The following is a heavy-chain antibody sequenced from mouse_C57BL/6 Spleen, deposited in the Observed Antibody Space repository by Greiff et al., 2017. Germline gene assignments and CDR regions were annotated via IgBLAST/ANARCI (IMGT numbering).Heavy chain of an antibody. Sequence: LVESGAELVRPGASVKLSCKASGYTFTDYYINWVKQRPGQGLEWIARIYPGSGNTYYNEKFKGKATLTAEKSSSTAYMQLSSLTSEDSAVYFCAQGRFTTVVEDYWGQGTTLTVSS. CDR1: GYTFTDYY. D-gene: IGHD1-1*01. J-gene: IGHJ2*01. V-gene: IGHV1-76*01. CDR2: IYPGSGNT. CDR3: AQGRFTTVVEDY.